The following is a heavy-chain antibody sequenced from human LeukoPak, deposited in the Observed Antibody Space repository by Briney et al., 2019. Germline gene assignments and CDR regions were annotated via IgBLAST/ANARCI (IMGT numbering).Heavy chain of an antibody. CDR3: ARELGIGALDY. CDR2: LDSGDKT. V-gene: IGHV3-66*01. J-gene: IGHJ4*02. D-gene: IGHD7-27*01. CDR1: GFTVSSNY. Sequence: PGGSLRLSCKASGFTVSSNYMTWVRQAPGKGLEWVSILDSGDKTYYTDSVKGRFTISRDNFKNTLYLQMNSLRAEDTAVYFCARELGIGALDYWGQGTLVTVSS.